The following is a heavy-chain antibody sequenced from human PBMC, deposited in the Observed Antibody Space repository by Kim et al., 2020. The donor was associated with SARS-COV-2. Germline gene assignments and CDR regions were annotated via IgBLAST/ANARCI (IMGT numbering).Heavy chain of an antibody. V-gene: IGHV3-23*01. Sequence: GGSLRLSCAASGFTFSSYAMSWVRQAPWKGLEWASAISGSGGSTYYADSVKGRFTISRDNSKNTLYLQMNSLRAEDTAVYYCAKDLWFGELLRGNDAFDIWGQGTMVTVSS. CDR3: AKDLWFGELLRGNDAFDI. J-gene: IGHJ3*02. CDR1: GFTFSSYA. D-gene: IGHD3-10*01. CDR2: ISGSGGST.